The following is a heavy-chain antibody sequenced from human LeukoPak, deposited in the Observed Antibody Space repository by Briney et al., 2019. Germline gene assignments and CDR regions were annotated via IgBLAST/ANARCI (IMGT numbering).Heavy chain of an antibody. CDR3: ATRLSAYYYGSGSYQGAFDI. V-gene: IGHV1-18*01. D-gene: IGHD3-10*01. J-gene: IGHJ3*02. CDR1: GYTFTSYG. Sequence: GASVKVSCKASGYTFTSYGISWVRQAPGQGLEWIGWISAYNGNTNYAQKLQGRVTMTTDTSTSTAYMELRSLRSDDTAVYYCATRLSAYYYGSGSYQGAFDIWGQGTMVTVSS. CDR2: ISAYNGNT.